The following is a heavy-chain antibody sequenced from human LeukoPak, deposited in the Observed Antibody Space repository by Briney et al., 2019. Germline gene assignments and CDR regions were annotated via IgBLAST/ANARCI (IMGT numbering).Heavy chain of an antibody. CDR1: GGSISSSSHY. Sequence: SETLSLTCTVSGGSISSSSHYWGWIRQSPQKGLEWNGSIYYSGSTYNNPSLKSRVTISVDTSKNQFSLKLNSVTAADTAVYYCARAGYFDFWSGYDGWFDPWGQGTMVTVSS. J-gene: IGHJ5*02. D-gene: IGHD3-3*01. CDR2: IYYSGST. CDR3: ARAGYFDFWSGYDGWFDP. V-gene: IGHV4-39*07.